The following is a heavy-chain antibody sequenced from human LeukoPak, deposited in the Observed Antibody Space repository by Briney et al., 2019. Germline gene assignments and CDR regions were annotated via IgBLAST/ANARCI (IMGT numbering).Heavy chain of an antibody. CDR3: VKGRISEDGLDF. D-gene: IGHD6-13*01. CDR2: ISSSGNT. CDR1: GFTFSRCA. J-gene: IGHJ4*02. V-gene: IGHV3-23*01. Sequence: GGPLRLSCAASGFTFSRCAMTWVRQTPGKGLDWVSSISSSGNTYYADSVKGRFTISRDNSKNMLYLQMNSLRAEDTAVYYCVKGRISEDGLDFWGQGTLVTVSS.